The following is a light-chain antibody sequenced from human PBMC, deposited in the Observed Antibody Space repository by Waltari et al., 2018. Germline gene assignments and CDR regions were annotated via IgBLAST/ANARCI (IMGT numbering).Light chain of an antibody. V-gene: IGKV3-20*01. CDR2: GAS. Sequence: EIVLTQSPGTLSLSQGERATLSCRASQSISISYLAWYQQKPGQSPRLLIYGASSRATGIPDRFSGRVSGTDFTLTISRLEPEDFAVYYCQQYGASRLTFGGGTKVEIK. CDR3: QQYGASRLT. J-gene: IGKJ4*01. CDR1: QSISISY.